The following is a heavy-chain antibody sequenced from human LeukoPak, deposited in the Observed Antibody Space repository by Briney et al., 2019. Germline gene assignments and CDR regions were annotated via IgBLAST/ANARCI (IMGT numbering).Heavy chain of an antibody. D-gene: IGHD4-23*01. Sequence: ESGPTRVKPTQTLTLTCTFSGFSLSTSGVGVGWIRQPTGKALEGLALIYWDDDKRYSPSLRSRLTIIKGTSTNQVVLTVTSVDPVDTATYYCAHRNYGGNSLDYWGQGTLVTVSS. CDR2: IYWDDDK. J-gene: IGHJ4*02. CDR3: AHRNYGGNSLDY. V-gene: IGHV2-5*02. CDR1: GFSLSTSGVG.